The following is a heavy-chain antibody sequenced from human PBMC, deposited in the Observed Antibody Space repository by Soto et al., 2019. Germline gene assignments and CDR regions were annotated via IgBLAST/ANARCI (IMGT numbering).Heavy chain of an antibody. Sequence: PGGSLRLSCASSGFTFSSYGMHWVRQAPGKGLEWVAVISYDGSNKYYTDSVKGRFTISRDNSKNTLYLQMNSLRAEDTAVYYCAKHLQPSRSGYLDYWGQGTLVTLSS. CDR3: AKHLQPSRSGYLDY. J-gene: IGHJ4*02. CDR2: ISYDGSNK. D-gene: IGHD5-12*01. V-gene: IGHV3-30*18. CDR1: GFTFSSYG.